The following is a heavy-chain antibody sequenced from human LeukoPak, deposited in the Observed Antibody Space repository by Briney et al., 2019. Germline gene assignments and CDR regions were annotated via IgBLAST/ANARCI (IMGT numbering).Heavy chain of an antibody. Sequence: SETLSLTRTVSGGSISSYYWSWIRQPAGKGLESIGRIYTSGSTNYNPSLKSRVTMSVDTSKNQFSLKLSSVTAADTAAYYCASGPIYDSSGYYDYWGQGTLVTVSS. D-gene: IGHD3-22*01. J-gene: IGHJ4*02. V-gene: IGHV4-4*07. CDR3: ASGPIYDSSGYYDY. CDR2: IYTSGST. CDR1: GGSISSYY.